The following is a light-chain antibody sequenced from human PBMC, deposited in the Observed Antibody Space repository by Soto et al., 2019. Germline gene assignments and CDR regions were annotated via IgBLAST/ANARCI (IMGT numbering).Light chain of an antibody. Sequence: EIVLTQSPATLSVSPGERATLSCRASQSVSGNLAWYQQKPGQAPRLLIYGASTRATGIPTRFSGSGSGTEFTLTISSLQSEDFAVYYCQQYNNWPQTFGQGTKVDIK. CDR1: QSVSGN. CDR2: GAS. CDR3: QQYNNWPQT. J-gene: IGKJ1*01. V-gene: IGKV3-15*01.